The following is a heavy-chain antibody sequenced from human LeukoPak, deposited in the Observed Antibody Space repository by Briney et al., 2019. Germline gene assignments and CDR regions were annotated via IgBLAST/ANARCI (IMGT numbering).Heavy chain of an antibody. Sequence: SDTLSLTCTVSGCSISSGGYYWNWIRQHPGKGLEWIGYIYYSGSTYYNPSLKSRVTISVDTSKNHFSLKLSSVTAADTAVYYCARSTQQPYAFDIWGQGTMVTVSS. CDR2: IYYSGST. D-gene: IGHD6-13*01. CDR3: ARSTQQPYAFDI. CDR1: GCSISSGGYY. V-gene: IGHV4-31*03. J-gene: IGHJ3*02.